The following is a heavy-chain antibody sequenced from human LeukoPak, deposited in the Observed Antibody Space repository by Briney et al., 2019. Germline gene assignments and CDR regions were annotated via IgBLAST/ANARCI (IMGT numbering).Heavy chain of an antibody. CDR3: ARDPGLYLYYYYYGMDV. Sequence: SGGSLRLSCAASGFTFSSYVMHWVRQAPGKGLEWVAVISYDGSNKYYADSVKGRFTISRDNSKNTLYLQMNSLRAEDTAVYYCARDPGLYLYYYYYGMDVWGQGTTVTVSS. J-gene: IGHJ6*02. CDR2: ISYDGSNK. D-gene: IGHD3-16*02. CDR1: GFTFSSYV. V-gene: IGHV3-30-3*01.